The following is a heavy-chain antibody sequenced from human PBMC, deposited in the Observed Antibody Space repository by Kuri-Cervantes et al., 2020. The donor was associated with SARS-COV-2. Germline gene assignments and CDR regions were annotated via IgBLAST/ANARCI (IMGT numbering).Heavy chain of an antibody. J-gene: IGHJ1*01. V-gene: IGHV3-21*01. CDR3: ARDFPAYCTNGVCYSECFQH. Sequence: GESLKISCAASGFTFSSYSMNWVRQAPGKGLEWVSSISSSSSYIYYADSVKGRFTISRDNAKNSLYLQMNSQRAEDTAVYYCARDFPAYCTNGVCYSECFQHWGQGTLVTVSS. CDR1: GFTFSSYS. D-gene: IGHD2-8*01. CDR2: ISSSSSYI.